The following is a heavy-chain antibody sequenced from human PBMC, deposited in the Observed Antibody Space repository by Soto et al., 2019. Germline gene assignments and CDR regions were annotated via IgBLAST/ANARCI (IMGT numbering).Heavy chain of an antibody. CDR3: ARDHELGYCSSTSCGKDV. D-gene: IGHD2-2*01. J-gene: IGHJ6*02. Sequence: SQTLSLTCAISGDSVSSNSAAWNWIRQSPSRGLEWLGRTYYRSKWYNDYAVSVKSRITINPDTSKNQFSLQLNSVTPEDTAVYYCARDHELGYCSSTSCGKDVWGRGTTVTVSS. V-gene: IGHV6-1*01. CDR1: GDSVSSNSAA. CDR2: TYYRSKWYN.